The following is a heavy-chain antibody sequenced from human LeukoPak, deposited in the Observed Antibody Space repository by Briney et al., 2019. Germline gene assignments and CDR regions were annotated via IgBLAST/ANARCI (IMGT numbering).Heavy chain of an antibody. Sequence: GGSLRLSCAASGFTFSSYSMNWVRQAPGKGLECVSYISSSSSTIFYADSVKGRFTISRDNAQNSLYLQMNSLRDEDTAVYYCTRDSHGSGSYYWFDPWGQGTLVTVSS. CDR2: ISSSSSTI. D-gene: IGHD3-10*01. J-gene: IGHJ5*02. V-gene: IGHV3-48*02. CDR1: GFTFSSYS. CDR3: TRDSHGSGSYYWFDP.